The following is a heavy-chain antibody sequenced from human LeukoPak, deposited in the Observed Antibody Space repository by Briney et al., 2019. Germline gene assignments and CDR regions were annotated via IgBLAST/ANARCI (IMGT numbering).Heavy chain of an antibody. J-gene: IGHJ3*02. CDR1: GDSVSSNSAA. CDR3: CHSLSGRTGAFDI. Sequence: SQTLSLTCAISGDSVSSNSAAWNWIRQSPSRGLEWLGRTYYRSKWYNDYAVSVKSRITINPDTSKNQFSLQLDSVTPGDTAVYYCCHSLSGRTGAFDIWGRGTVVTVSS. D-gene: IGHD2-21*01. V-gene: IGHV6-1*01. CDR2: TYYRSKWYN.